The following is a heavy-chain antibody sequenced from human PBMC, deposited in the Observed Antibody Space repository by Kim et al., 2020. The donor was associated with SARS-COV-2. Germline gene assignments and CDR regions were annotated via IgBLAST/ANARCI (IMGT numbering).Heavy chain of an antibody. D-gene: IGHD3-16*01. J-gene: IGHJ4*02. V-gene: IGHV3-64D*06. CDR3: ALIGNVDYS. CDR2: IVGNGGST. CDR1: GFSFRNYV. Sequence: GGSLRLSCSVSGFSFRNYVLHWVRQAPGKGLDYVSAIVGNGGSTYYADSVKGRFTISRDNSKSTGFLQMSSLRPEDMAVYYCALIGNVDYSWGQGTLVTVSS.